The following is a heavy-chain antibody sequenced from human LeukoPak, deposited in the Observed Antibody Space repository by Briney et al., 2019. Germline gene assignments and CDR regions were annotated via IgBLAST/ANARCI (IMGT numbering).Heavy chain of an antibody. CDR3: ARGVDY. Sequence: SETLSLTCTVSGYSISSGFYWGWIRQPPGKGLEWIGIIYHSGSTNYNPSLKSRVTISADTSKNQFSLKLSSVTAADTAVYYCARGVDYWGQGTLVTASS. CDR1: GYSISSGFY. CDR2: IYHSGST. V-gene: IGHV4-38-2*02. J-gene: IGHJ4*02.